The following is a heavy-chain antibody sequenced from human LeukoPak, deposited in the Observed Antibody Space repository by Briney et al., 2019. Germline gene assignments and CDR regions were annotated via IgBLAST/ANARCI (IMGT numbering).Heavy chain of an antibody. CDR2: IWSDATNQ. Sequence: SGTSLRLSCEPSGFPFCHFGMHWVPQPPAKGLEGWAVIWSDATNQYYAHSLKRRFTISRDNCRSTVSLETNSLRAEDTAVYYCAKDAQRGFDYSNSLEHWGQGSLVIVSS. J-gene: IGHJ5*02. CDR1: GFPFCHFG. V-gene: IGHV3-33*06. D-gene: IGHD4-11*01. CDR3: AKDAQRGFDYSNSLEH.